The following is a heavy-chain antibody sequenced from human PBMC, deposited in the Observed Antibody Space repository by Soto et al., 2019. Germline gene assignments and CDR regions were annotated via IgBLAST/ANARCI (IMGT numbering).Heavy chain of an antibody. CDR2: ISSSSSYI. Sequence: LRLSCAASGFTFSSYSMNWVRQAPGKGLEWVSSISSSSSYIYYADSVKGRFTISRDNAKNSLYLQMNSLRAEDTAVYYCAREAVDLYSSSPGWFDPWGQGTLVTVSS. CDR3: AREAVDLYSSSPGWFDP. CDR1: GFTFSSYS. D-gene: IGHD6-6*01. V-gene: IGHV3-21*01. J-gene: IGHJ5*02.